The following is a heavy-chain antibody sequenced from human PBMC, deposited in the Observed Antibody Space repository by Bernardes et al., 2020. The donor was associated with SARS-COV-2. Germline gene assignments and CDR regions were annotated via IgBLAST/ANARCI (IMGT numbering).Heavy chain of an antibody. CDR2: IYYSGST. D-gene: IGHD5-18*01. V-gene: IGHV4-39*01. J-gene: IGHJ4*01. CDR1: GGSISSSSYY. CDR3: ARGGSRATWIQLWFSPPFDY. Sequence: SETLSLTCTVSGGSISSSSYYWGWIRQPPGKGLEWIGSIYYSGSTYYNPSLKSRVTISVDTSKNQFSLKLSSVTAADTAVYYCARGGSRATWIQLWFSPPFDYWG.